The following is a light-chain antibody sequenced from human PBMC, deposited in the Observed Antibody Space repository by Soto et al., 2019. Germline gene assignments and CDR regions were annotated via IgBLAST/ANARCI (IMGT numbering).Light chain of an antibody. Sequence: DVVMTQSPLFLPVTLGQPASISCRSSQSLIHSDGNTYLSWFQQRPGQSPRRLIYEVSDRDSGVPDRFTGSWSGTDFTLKISRVEAEDVGVYYCLQGTHWPWTFGQGTEVEIK. CDR3: LQGTHWPWT. CDR1: QSLIHSDGNTY. J-gene: IGKJ1*01. CDR2: EVS. V-gene: IGKV2-30*02.